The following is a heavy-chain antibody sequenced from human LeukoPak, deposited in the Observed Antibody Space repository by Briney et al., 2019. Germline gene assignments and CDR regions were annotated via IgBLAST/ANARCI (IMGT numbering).Heavy chain of an antibody. Sequence: ASVKVSCKASRYTFTSYAMHWVRQAPGQRLEWMGWINAGNGNTKYSQKFQGRVTITRDTSASTAYMELSSMRSEDTAVYYCARDGPYDSSGYTAFDIWGQGTMVTVSS. CDR2: INAGNGNT. CDR1: RYTFTSYA. CDR3: ARDGPYDSSGYTAFDI. J-gene: IGHJ3*02. V-gene: IGHV1-3*01. D-gene: IGHD3-22*01.